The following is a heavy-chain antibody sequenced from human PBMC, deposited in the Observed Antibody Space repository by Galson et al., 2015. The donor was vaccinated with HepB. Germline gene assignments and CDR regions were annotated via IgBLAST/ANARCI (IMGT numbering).Heavy chain of an antibody. D-gene: IGHD2-8*01. V-gene: IGHV4-34*01. J-gene: IGHJ4*02. CDR3: ARGSVLMVYAVDY. CDR1: GGSFSGYY. CDR2: INHSGST. Sequence: SETLSLTCAVYGGSFSGYYWSWIRQPPGKGLEWIGEINHSGSTNYNPSLKSRVTISVDTSKNQFSLKLSSVTAADTAVYYCARGSVLMVYAVDYWGQGTLVTVSS.